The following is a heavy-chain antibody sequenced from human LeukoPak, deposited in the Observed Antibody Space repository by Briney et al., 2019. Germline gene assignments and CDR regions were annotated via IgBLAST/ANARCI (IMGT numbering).Heavy chain of an antibody. J-gene: IGHJ4*02. CDR3: ARMSSYCDY. V-gene: IGHV3-23*01. Sequence: PGGSLRLSCAASGFTYRIYAMNWVRQAPGKGLEWVSSISANGDTTYYADSVKGRFTISRDNSDHTLYLQMNSLRAEDTGVYFCARMSSYCDYWGQGTLVTVSS. D-gene: IGHD2-2*01. CDR1: GFTYRIYA. CDR2: ISANGDTT.